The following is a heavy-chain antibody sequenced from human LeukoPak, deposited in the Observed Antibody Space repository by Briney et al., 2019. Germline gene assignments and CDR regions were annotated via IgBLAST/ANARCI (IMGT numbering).Heavy chain of an antibody. CDR1: GGTFSSYA. CDR2: IIPIFGTA. CDR3: ATGRYSGSYYSTYYYYGMDV. J-gene: IGHJ6*02. V-gene: IGHV1-69*13. Sequence: SVKVSCKASGGTFSSYAISWVRQAPGQGLEWMGGIIPIFGTANYAQKFQGRVTITADESTSTAYMELSSLRSEDTAVYYCATGRYSGSYYSTYYYYGMDVWGQGTTVTVSS. D-gene: IGHD1-26*01.